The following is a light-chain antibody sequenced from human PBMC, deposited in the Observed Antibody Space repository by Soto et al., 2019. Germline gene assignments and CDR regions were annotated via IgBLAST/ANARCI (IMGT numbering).Light chain of an antibody. CDR2: DNN. V-gene: IGLV1-51*01. CDR1: SSNMGNNY. J-gene: IGLJ1*01. Sequence: QSVLTQPPSVSAPPGQKVTISCSGSSSNMGNNYVSWYQQLPGTAPKLLIYDNNNRPSGIPDRFSGSKSGTSATLGITGLQTGDEADYYCGTWDSSLSSFVFGTGTQLTVL. CDR3: GTWDSSLSSFV.